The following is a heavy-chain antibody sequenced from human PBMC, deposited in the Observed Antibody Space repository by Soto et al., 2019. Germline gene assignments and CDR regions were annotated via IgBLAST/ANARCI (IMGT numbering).Heavy chain of an antibody. CDR2: ISYVGSNN. J-gene: IGHJ6*02. Sequence: QVQLVESGGGVVQPGRSLSLSCAASGFTFSSYGMHWVRQAPGKGLEWVAVISYVGSNNYYADSVKGRFTIPSDNSKNTLYLGMTSLRAEDKSVYYGAISQGYGEGHFQSYYGRDVWGQGTTFTVSS. D-gene: IGHD4-17*01. V-gene: IGHV3-30*03. CDR1: GFTFSSYG. CDR3: AISQGYGEGHFQSYYGRDV.